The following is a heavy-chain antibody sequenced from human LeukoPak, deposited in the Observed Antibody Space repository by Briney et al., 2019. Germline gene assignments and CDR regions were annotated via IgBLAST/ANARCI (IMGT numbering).Heavy chain of an antibody. CDR2: INSDGSST. J-gene: IGHJ4*02. D-gene: IGHD5-18*01. Sequence: PGGSLRLSCAASGFTFSSYWMHWVRQAPGKGLVWVSRINSDGSSTSYADSAKGRFTISRDNAKNTLYLQMNSLRAEDKAVYYCARGYSYGYRIDYWGQGTLVTVSS. CDR1: GFTFSSYW. CDR3: ARGYSYGYRIDY. V-gene: IGHV3-74*01.